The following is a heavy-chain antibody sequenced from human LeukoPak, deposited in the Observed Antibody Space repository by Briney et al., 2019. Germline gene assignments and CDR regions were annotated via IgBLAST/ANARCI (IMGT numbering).Heavy chain of an antibody. CDR1: GFTVSSNY. CDR2: ISSSSSYI. D-gene: IGHD6-19*01. V-gene: IGHV3-21*01. CDR3: ARHSSGWYRPKFDP. J-gene: IGHJ5*02. Sequence: TGGSLRLSCAASGFTVSSNYMSWVRQAPGKGLEWVSSISSSSSYIYYADSVKGRFTISRDNAKNSLYLQMNSLRAEDTAVYYCARHSSGWYRPKFDPWGQGTLVTVSS.